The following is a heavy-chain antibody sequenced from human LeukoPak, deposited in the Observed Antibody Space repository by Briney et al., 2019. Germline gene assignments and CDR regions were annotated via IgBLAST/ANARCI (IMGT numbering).Heavy chain of an antibody. CDR3: ARVVSIAARRIAAAGKDYLDY. J-gene: IGHJ4*02. Sequence: PGGSLRLSCAASGFTFSDYYMNWIRQAPGKGLEWVASIKQDGSEKYYVDSVKGRFTISRDNAKNSLYLQMNSLRAEDTAVYYCARVVSIAARRIAAAGKDYLDYWGQGTLVTVSS. D-gene: IGHD6-13*01. CDR2: IKQDGSEK. V-gene: IGHV3-7*01. CDR1: GFTFSDYY.